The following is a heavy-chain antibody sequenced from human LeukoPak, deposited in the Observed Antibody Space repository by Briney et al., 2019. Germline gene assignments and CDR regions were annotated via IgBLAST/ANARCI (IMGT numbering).Heavy chain of an antibody. J-gene: IGHJ4*02. Sequence: GGSLRLSCAASGFTFSSYWMSWVRQAPGKGLEWVANIKQDGSEKYYVDSVKGRFTISRDNAKNSLYLQMNSLRAEDTAVYYCARDQGCSSTSCYTAFDYWGQGTLITVSS. CDR1: GFTFSSYW. CDR2: IKQDGSEK. V-gene: IGHV3-7*01. CDR3: ARDQGCSSTSCYTAFDY. D-gene: IGHD2-2*02.